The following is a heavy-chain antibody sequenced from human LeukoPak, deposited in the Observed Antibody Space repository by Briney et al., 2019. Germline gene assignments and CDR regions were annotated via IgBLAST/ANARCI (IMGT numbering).Heavy chain of an antibody. CDR3: ARDRVSWQLWFGEGFDI. CDR2: ISAYNGNT. J-gene: IGHJ3*02. D-gene: IGHD3-10*01. Sequence: ASVTVSCKASGYTFTSYGISWVRQAPGQGLEWMGWISAYNGNTNYAQKLQGRVTMTTDTSTSTAYMELRSLRSDDTAVYYCARDRVSWQLWFGEGFDIWGQGTMVTVSS. CDR1: GYTFTSYG. V-gene: IGHV1-18*01.